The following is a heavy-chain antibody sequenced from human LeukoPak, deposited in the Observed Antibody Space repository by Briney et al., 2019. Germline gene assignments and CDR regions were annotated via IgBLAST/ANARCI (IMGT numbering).Heavy chain of an antibody. CDR1: GGSISSGGYY. V-gene: IGHV4-30-2*01. J-gene: IGHJ6*03. D-gene: IGHD2-21*01. Sequence: SQTLSLTCTVSGGSISSGGYYWSWIRQPPGKGLEWIGYIYHSGSTYYNPSLKSRVTISVDRSKNQFSLKLSSVTAADTAVYYCARESAIQSYYYYYMDVWGKGTTVTVSS. CDR3: ARESAIQSYYYYYMDV. CDR2: IYHSGST.